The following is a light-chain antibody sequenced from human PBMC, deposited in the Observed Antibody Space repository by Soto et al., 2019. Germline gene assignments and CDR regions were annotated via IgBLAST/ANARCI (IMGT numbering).Light chain of an antibody. CDR1: QSVSSSY. V-gene: IGKV3-20*01. CDR3: QQYGSSAYT. Sequence: EIGLTQAPGTLSLAAGERSTLSCRASQSVSSSYLAWYQQKPGQTPRLLIYGASSGATGIPDRFSGSGSGTDFTLTISRLEPEDFAVYYCQQYGSSAYTFGQGTKVDIK. J-gene: IGKJ2*01. CDR2: GAS.